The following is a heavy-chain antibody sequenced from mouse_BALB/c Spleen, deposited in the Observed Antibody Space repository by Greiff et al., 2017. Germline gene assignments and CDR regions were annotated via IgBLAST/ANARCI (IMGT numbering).Heavy chain of an antibody. CDR3: ATEIAY. Sequence: EVQRVESGGGLVQPGGSLKLSCAASGFTFSSYGMSWVRQTPDKRLELVATINSNGGSTYYPDSVKGRFTISRDNAKNTLYLQMSSLKSEDTAMYYCATEIAYWGQGTLVTVSA. CDR1: GFTFSSYG. CDR2: INSNGGST. V-gene: IGHV5-6-3*01. J-gene: IGHJ3*01.